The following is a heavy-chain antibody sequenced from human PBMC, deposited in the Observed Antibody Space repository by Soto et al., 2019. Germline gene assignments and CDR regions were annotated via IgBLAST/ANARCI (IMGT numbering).Heavy chain of an antibody. D-gene: IGHD6-6*01. Sequence: EVQLVESGGGLVQPGRSLRLSCAASGFTFDDYAMHWVRQAPGKGLEWVSGISWNSGSIGYADSVKGRFTISRDNAKNSLYLQMNSLRAEDTALYYCAKALFRSIAARQSWFDPWGQGTLVTVSS. CDR2: ISWNSGSI. V-gene: IGHV3-9*01. CDR1: GFTFDDYA. CDR3: AKALFRSIAARQSWFDP. J-gene: IGHJ5*02.